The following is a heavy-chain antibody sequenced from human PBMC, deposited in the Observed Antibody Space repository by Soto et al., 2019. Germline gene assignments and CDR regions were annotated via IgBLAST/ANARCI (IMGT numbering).Heavy chain of an antibody. CDR3: ARARGGGWNAFDI. CDR1: GGSISSYY. Sequence: SETLSLTCTVSGGSISSYYWSWIRQPPGKGLEWIGNIYYSGSTNYNPYLKSRVTISVDTSKNQFSLKLSSVTAADTAVYYCARARGGGWNAFDIWGQGTMVTVSS. CDR2: IYYSGST. D-gene: IGHD2-15*01. V-gene: IGHV4-59*01. J-gene: IGHJ3*02.